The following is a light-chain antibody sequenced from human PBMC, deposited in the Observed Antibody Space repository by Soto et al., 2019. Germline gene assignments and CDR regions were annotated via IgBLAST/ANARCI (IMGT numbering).Light chain of an antibody. CDR3: QQYNSYST. J-gene: IGKJ1*01. Sequence: DIQMTQSPSSLSASLGNRVTITCRASQSISTYLNWYQKKPGKAPNLLMYDASRLQSGVPSRFSGSGGGTDFTLTISSLQPDDFATYYCQQYNSYSTFGQGTKVDIK. CDR1: QSISTY. V-gene: IGKV1-5*01. CDR2: DAS.